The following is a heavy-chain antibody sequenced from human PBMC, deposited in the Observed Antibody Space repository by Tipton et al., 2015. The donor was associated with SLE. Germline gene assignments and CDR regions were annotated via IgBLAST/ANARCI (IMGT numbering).Heavy chain of an antibody. CDR3: AQAHLWGSYRYASDI. Sequence: TLSLTCSVSGHSISSGFYWGWIRQPPGKGLEWIGEINHGGSTNYNPSLKSRVTISVDTSKNQFSLKLSSVTAADTAVYYCAQAHLWGSYRYASDIWGQGTLVTVSS. CDR1: GHSISSGFY. V-gene: IGHV4-38-2*01. J-gene: IGHJ1*01. D-gene: IGHD3-16*02. CDR2: INHGGST.